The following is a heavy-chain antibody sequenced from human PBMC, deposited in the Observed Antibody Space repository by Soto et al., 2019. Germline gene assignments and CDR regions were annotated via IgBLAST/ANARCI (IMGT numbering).Heavy chain of an antibody. D-gene: IGHD2-15*01. CDR3: TRNSAATHRYWYFDL. Sequence: PGGSLRLSCAASGFTFSSYGMHWVRQAPGKGLEWVAVISYDGSNKYYADSVKGRFTISRDNSKNTLYLQMNSLRAEDTAVYYCTRNSAATHRYWYFDLWGRGTLVTVSS. V-gene: IGHV3-30*03. J-gene: IGHJ2*01. CDR1: GFTFSSYG. CDR2: ISYDGSNK.